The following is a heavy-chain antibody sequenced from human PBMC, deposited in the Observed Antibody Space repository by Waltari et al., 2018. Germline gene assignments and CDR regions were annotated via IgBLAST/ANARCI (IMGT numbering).Heavy chain of an antibody. CDR1: GFTFSSYW. Sequence: EVQLVESGGGLVQPGGSLRLSCAASGFTFSSYWMSWVRQAPGKGREWVANIKQDGSEKYYVDSVKGRFTISRDNAKNSLYLQMNSLRAEDTAVYYCAREGSSSSPYFDYWGQGTLVTVSS. V-gene: IGHV3-7*01. J-gene: IGHJ4*02. CDR3: AREGSSSSPYFDY. CDR2: IKQDGSEK. D-gene: IGHD6-13*01.